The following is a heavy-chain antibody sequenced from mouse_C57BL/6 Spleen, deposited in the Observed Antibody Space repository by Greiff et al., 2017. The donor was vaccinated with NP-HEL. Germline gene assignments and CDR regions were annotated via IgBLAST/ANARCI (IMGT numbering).Heavy chain of an antibody. CDR1: GYTFTSYW. CDR3: ARSENYGSSSFAY. J-gene: IGHJ3*01. CDR2: IHPNSGST. D-gene: IGHD1-1*01. Sequence: QVQLQQPGAELVKPGASVKLSCKASGYTFTSYWMHWVKQRPGQGLEWIGMIHPNSGSTNYNEKFKSKATLTVDKSSSTAYMQLSSLTSEDSAVYYCARSENYGSSSFAYWGQGTLVTVSA. V-gene: IGHV1-64*01.